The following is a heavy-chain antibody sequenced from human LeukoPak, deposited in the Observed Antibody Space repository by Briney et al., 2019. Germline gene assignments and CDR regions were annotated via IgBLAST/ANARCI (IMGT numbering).Heavy chain of an antibody. CDR1: GFTFSSYA. D-gene: IGHD2-21*02. V-gene: IGHV3-30*04. J-gene: IGHJ3*02. CDR2: ISYDGSNK. CDR3: ARGALYCGGDCYSDAFDI. Sequence: PGGSLRLSCAASGFTFSSYAMHWVRQAPGKGLEWVAVISYDGSNKYYADSVKDRFTISRDNSKNTLYLQMNSLRAEDTAVYYCARGALYCGGDCYSDAFDIWGQGTMVTVSS.